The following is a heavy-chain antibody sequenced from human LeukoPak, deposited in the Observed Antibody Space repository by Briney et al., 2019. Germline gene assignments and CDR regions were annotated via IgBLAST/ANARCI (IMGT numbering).Heavy chain of an antibody. J-gene: IGHJ4*02. CDR1: GFTFSSYS. CDR2: ISGSGGST. D-gene: IGHD5-12*01. CDR3: AKSGLRIRTEGY. V-gene: IGHV3-23*01. Sequence: PGGSLRLSCAASGFTFSSYSMNWVRQAPGKGLEWVSAISGSGGSTYYADSVKGRFTISRDNSKNTLYLQMNSLRAEDTAVYYCAKSGLRIRTEGYWGQGTLVTVSS.